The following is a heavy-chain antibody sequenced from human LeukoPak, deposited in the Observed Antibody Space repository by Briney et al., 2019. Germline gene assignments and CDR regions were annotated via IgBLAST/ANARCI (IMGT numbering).Heavy chain of an antibody. V-gene: IGHV3-72*01. CDR3: VRVGSVSGSDYLDY. D-gene: IGHD6-19*01. Sequence: GGSLRLSCAVSGFTFSDHFLDWVRQAPGKGLEWVGRSRNKAKSYTTEYAASVKGRFTITRDDSKNSLYLQMNSLETEDKAVYYCVRVGSVSGSDYLDYWGQGTLVTVSS. J-gene: IGHJ4*02. CDR2: SRNKAKSYTT. CDR1: GFTFSDHF.